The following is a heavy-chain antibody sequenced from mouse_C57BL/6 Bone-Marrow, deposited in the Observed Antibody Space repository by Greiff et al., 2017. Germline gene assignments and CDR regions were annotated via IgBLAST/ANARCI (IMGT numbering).Heavy chain of an antibody. CDR2: IYPGVGDT. CDR1: GYAFSSYW. V-gene: IGHV1-80*01. CDR3: ARDCYYPWFAY. Sequence: VQLVESGAELVKPGASVKISCKASGYAFSSYWMNWVKQRPGKGLEWIGQIYPGVGDTNYNGKFKGKATLTADKSSSSAYMQLSSLPSEDSAVYVGARDCYYPWFAYWGQGTLVTVSA. J-gene: IGHJ3*01. D-gene: IGHD2-3*01.